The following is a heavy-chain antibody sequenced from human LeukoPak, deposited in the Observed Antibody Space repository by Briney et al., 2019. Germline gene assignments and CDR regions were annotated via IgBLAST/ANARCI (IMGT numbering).Heavy chain of an antibody. J-gene: IGHJ4*02. CDR3: ARHEWWLPFDY. CDR1: GGSICSYY. D-gene: IGHD2-8*01. V-gene: IGHV4-59*01. Sequence: SETLSLTRTVSGGSICSYYWSWIRQPPGKGLEWIGYIYYSGSTNYNPSLKSRVTISVDTSKNQFSVKLSSVTAADTAVYYCARHEWWLPFDYWGQGTLVTVSS. CDR2: IYYSGST.